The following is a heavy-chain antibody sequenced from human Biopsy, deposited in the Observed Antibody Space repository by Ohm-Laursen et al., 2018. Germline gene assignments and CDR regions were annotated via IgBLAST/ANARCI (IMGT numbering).Heavy chain of an antibody. D-gene: IGHD3-9*01. CDR1: GYTFAGYY. V-gene: IGHV1-2*02. Sequence: GATVKLSCKASGYTFAGYYLHWVRQAPGHGLEWMGWINPNSGNANYAQSFQGRLTVTRDTSISTAYMELTSLTFDDTAIYYCARVPAYPSIDGYYGLDLWGQGTTVIVSS. J-gene: IGHJ6*02. CDR2: INPNSGNA. CDR3: ARVPAYPSIDGYYGLDL.